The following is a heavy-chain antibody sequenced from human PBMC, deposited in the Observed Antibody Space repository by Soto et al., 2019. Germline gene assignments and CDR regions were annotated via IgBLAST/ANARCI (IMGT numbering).Heavy chain of an antibody. CDR2: ISYDGSNK. V-gene: IGHV3-30-3*01. D-gene: IGHD3-10*01. CDR1: GFTFSSYA. J-gene: IGHJ6*02. CDR3: ARERKLLWFGEPFEGYYGMDV. Sequence: AGGSLRLSCAASGFTFSSYAMHWVRQAPGKGLEWVAVISYDGSNKYYADSVKGRFTISRDNSKNTLYLQMNSLRAEDTAVYYCARERKLLWFGEPFEGYYGMDVWGQGTTVTVSS.